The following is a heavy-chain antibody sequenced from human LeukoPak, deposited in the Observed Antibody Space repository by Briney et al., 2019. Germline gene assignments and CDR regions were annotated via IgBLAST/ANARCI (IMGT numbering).Heavy chain of an antibody. D-gene: IGHD2-2*03. CDR1: GGSIISTTSY. Sequence: SETLSLTCAVPGGSIISTTSYWGWIRQPPGKGMEWIGRIYYSGSTFYNPSLKSRVTISVDTSKNQLSLRLSSVTAADTAVYYCARHGSTDYFDYWGQGTLVTVSS. V-gene: IGHV4-39*01. CDR2: IYYSGST. CDR3: ARHGSTDYFDY. J-gene: IGHJ4*02.